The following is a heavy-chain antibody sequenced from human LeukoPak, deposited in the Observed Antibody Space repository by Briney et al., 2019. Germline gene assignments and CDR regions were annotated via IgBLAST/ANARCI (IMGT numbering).Heavy chain of an antibody. J-gene: IGHJ3*02. CDR2: IYYSGST. CDR3: ARGGGGDAFDI. D-gene: IGHD2-15*01. CDR1: GGSISSYY. V-gene: IGHV4-59*12. Sequence: SETLSLTCTVSGGSISSYYWSWIRQPPGKGLEWIGYIYYSGSTNYNPSLKSRVTISVDTSKNQFSLKLNSLTAADTAVYYCARGGGGDAFDIWGQGTMVTVSS.